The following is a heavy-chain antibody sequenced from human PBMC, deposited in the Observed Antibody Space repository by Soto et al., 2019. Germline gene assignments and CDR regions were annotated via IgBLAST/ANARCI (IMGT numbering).Heavy chain of an antibody. V-gene: IGHV4-61*01. D-gene: IGHD5-18*01. CDR1: GGSVSSGSYY. CDR2: IYYSGST. J-gene: IGHJ5*02. CDR3: ARDSGYNYGSFRWFDP. Sequence: SETLSLTCTVSGGSVSSGSYYWSWIRQPPGKGLEWIGYIYYSGSTNYTPSLKSRVTISVDTSKNQFSLKLSSVTAADTAVYYCARDSGYNYGSFRWFDPWGQGTLVTVSS.